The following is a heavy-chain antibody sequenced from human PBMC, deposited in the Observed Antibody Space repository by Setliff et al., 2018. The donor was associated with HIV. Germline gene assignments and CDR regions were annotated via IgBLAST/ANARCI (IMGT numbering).Heavy chain of an antibody. CDR2: IYSGGSRT. D-gene: IGHD6-19*01. V-gene: IGHV3-23*03. J-gene: IGHJ4*02. CDR1: GFTFRNYA. CDR3: AKNPSLSYTSGWYYFDY. Sequence: PGGSLRLSCAASGFTFRNYAMTWVRQAPGKGLEWVSVIYSGGSRTFYADSVKGRFTISRDNSRDTLYLQMNSLRAEDTAVYYCAKNPSLSYTSGWYYFDYWGQGTLVTVSS.